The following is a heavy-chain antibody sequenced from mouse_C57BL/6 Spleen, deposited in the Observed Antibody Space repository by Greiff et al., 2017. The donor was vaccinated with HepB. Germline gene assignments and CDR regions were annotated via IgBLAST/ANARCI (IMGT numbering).Heavy chain of an antibody. V-gene: IGHV1-55*01. D-gene: IGHD2-5*01. CDR1: GYTFTSYW. J-gene: IGHJ2*01. Sequence: QVQLQQPGAELVKPGASVKMSCKASGYTFTSYWITWVKQRPGQGLERIGDIYPGSGSTNYNEKFKSKATLTVDTSSSTAYMQLSSLTSEDSAVYYCARAAYYSNLYYFDYWGQGTTLTVSS. CDR2: IYPGSGST. CDR3: ARAAYYSNLYYFDY.